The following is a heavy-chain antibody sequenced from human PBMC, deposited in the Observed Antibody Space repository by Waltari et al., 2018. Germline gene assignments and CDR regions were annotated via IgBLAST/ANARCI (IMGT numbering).Heavy chain of an antibody. CDR3: ARVGLGEYYYDSSGYQRLDYYMDV. CDR2: IYYSGST. D-gene: IGHD3-22*01. Sequence: QVQLQESGPGLVKPSETLSLTCTVSGGSISSYYWSWIRQPPGKGLEWIGYIYYSGSTNYNPSLKSRVTISVDTSKNQFSLKLSSVTAADTAVYYCARVGLGEYYYDSSGYQRLDYYMDVWGKGTTVTISS. CDR1: GGSISSYY. V-gene: IGHV4-59*01. J-gene: IGHJ6*03.